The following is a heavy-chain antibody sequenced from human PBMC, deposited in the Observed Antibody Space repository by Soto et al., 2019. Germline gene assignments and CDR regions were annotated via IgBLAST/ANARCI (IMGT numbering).Heavy chain of an antibody. CDR1: GFTFSTQA. D-gene: IGHD6-19*01. CDR2: LISSGESP. CDR3: AKDLHGSGWSFDQ. V-gene: IGHV3-23*01. J-gene: IGHJ4*02. Sequence: EVQLLESGGGLVQPGGSLRLSCSASGFTFSTQAMAWVRQAPGTGLEWVSALISSGESPDYADSVKGRFTISRDNSKNTRFLPRNSLRADDTAVYYCAKDLHGSGWSFDQWGQGTVVTVSS.